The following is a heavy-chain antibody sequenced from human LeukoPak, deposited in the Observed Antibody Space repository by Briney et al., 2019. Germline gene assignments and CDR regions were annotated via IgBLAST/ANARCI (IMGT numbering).Heavy chain of an antibody. J-gene: IGHJ3*02. CDR3: ANGTYYYDASDAFSN. V-gene: IGHV3-23*01. CDR2: ISCSGSST. CDR1: GVTFSSYA. D-gene: IGHD3-22*01. Sequence: PGGSLRLSCAASGVTFSSYARSWVRQAPGKGLEWAAGISCSGSSTYYAYSVKARYTISRDNSKTTLYLQMNSLRAQEPAAYHSANGTYYYDASDAFSNWGQGTMVTVSS.